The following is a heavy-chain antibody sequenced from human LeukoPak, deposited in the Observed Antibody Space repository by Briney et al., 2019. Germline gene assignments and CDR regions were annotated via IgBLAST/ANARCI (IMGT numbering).Heavy chain of an antibody. CDR2: INHSGST. CDR3: AREDCSGGSCRADMDV. V-gene: IGHV4-34*01. CDR1: GGSFSGYY. D-gene: IGHD2-15*01. J-gene: IGHJ6*03. Sequence: SETLSLTCAVYGGSFSGYYWSWIRQPPGKGLEWIGEINHSGSTNYNPSLKSRVTISVDTSKNQFSLKLSSVTAADTALYYCAREDCSGGSCRADMDVWGKGTTVTVSS.